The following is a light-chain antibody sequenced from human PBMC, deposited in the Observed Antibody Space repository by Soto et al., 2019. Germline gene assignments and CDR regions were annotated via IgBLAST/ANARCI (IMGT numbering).Light chain of an antibody. Sequence: QSALTQPATVSGSPGQPITISCTGTSSDVGGYDYVSWYQQHPGKVPKLIIYEVSIRASGVSNRFSASKSANTASLTISGLQPEDEADYYCSSFTSSGTLFGGGTKLT. CDR1: SSDVGGYDY. V-gene: IGLV2-14*01. J-gene: IGLJ3*02. CDR3: SSFTSSGTL. CDR2: EVS.